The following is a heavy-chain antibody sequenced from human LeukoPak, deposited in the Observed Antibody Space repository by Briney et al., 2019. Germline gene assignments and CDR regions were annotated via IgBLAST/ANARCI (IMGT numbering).Heavy chain of an antibody. Sequence: PSETLSLTCTVSGGSISSGSYYWSWIRQPAGKGLEWIGRIYTSGSTNYNPSLKSRVTISVDTSKNQFSLKLSSVTAADTAVYYCARVSYYGSGSRYYYMDVWGKGTTVTISS. V-gene: IGHV4-61*02. CDR1: GGSISSGSYY. J-gene: IGHJ6*03. CDR3: ARVSYYGSGSRYYYMDV. D-gene: IGHD3-10*01. CDR2: IYTSGST.